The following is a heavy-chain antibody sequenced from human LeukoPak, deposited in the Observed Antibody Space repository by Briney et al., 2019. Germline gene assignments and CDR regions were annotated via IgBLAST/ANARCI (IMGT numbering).Heavy chain of an antibody. D-gene: IGHD1-1*01. J-gene: IGHJ4*02. Sequence: GGSLRLSCAASGFTFSSDPLSWVRQAPGKGLEWVSAISGSGGNTYYGDSVRGRFTISRDNSKNTLYLQMNTLRADDTAVYCCATTKQARRYFDYWGQGILVTVSS. CDR3: ATTKQARRYFDY. V-gene: IGHV3-23*01. CDR2: ISGSGGNT. CDR1: GFTFSSDP.